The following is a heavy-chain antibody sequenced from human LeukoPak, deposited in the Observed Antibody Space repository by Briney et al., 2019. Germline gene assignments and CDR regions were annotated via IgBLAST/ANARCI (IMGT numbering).Heavy chain of an antibody. CDR1: GYSISSGYY. V-gene: IGHV4-38-2*02. Sequence: SETLSLTCTVSGYSISSGYYWGWIRQPPGKGLEWIGEINHSGSTNYNPSLKSRVTISVDTSKNQFSLKLSSVTAADTAVYYCARGVITIFGVETNWFDPWGQGTLVTVSS. D-gene: IGHD3-3*01. CDR2: INHSGST. J-gene: IGHJ5*02. CDR3: ARGVITIFGVETNWFDP.